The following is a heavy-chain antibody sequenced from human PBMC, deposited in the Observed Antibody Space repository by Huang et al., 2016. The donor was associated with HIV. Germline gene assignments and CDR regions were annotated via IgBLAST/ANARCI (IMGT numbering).Heavy chain of an antibody. Sequence: QVQLQQWGAGLLKPSETLSLTCAVYGGSFSGYSWSWIRQPPGKGLEWIGESNDSGSTNYNPSLKSAVTTSVDTSKNQFSLRLSSGTAADTAVYYCARGRSGIAAAVYWYFDLWGRGTLVTVSS. CDR3: ARGRSGIAAAVYWYFDL. CDR2: SNDSGST. CDR1: GGSFSGYS. D-gene: IGHD6-13*01. V-gene: IGHV4-34*01. J-gene: IGHJ2*01.